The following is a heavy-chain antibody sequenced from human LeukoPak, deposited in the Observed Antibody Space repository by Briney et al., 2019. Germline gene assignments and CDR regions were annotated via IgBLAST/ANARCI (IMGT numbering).Heavy chain of an antibody. J-gene: IGHJ3*02. CDR1: GFIVNSSY. CDR3: AKSWYGYNLPPSDAFDI. D-gene: IGHD5-24*01. CDR2: ISGSGGSA. V-gene: IGHV3-23*01. Sequence: GGSLRLSCEASGFIVNSSYLSWVRQAPGKGLEWVSGISGSGGSAHYVDSVKGRFTISRDNSKNTLSLQMNSLRAEDTAVYYCAKSWYGYNLPPSDAFDIWGRGTMVTVSS.